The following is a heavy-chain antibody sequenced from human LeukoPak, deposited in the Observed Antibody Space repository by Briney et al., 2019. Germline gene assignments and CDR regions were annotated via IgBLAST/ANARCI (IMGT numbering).Heavy chain of an antibody. CDR2: IYLGDSDV. CDR1: GYNFTSYW. D-gene: IGHD3-3*01. V-gene: IGHV5-51*01. J-gene: IGHJ5*02. CDR3: ARHGIHYDIWSCYPNWFDP. Sequence: PGESLKISCQGSGYNFTSYWMGWVRQIPGKGLEWMGIIYLGDSDVRYSPSLQGQVTISADKTSSTAYVQWSTMKASDTVMYCCARHGIHYDIWSCYPNWFDPWGQGTMVIVSS.